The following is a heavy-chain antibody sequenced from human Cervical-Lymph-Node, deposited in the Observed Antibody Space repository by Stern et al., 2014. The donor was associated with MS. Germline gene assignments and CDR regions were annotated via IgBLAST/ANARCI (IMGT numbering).Heavy chain of an antibody. V-gene: IGHV3-23*04. J-gene: IGHJ2*01. Sequence: EVQLVESGGGLVPPGGSLRLSCAASGFTFSSYAMSWVRQAPGTVLEWVSAISASGGSTYYADSVKGRFTISRDNSKNTLYLQMNSRRAEDTAVYYCAKDGDCSGGSCYSNWYFDLWGRGTLVTVSS. CDR2: ISASGGST. CDR3: AKDGDCSGGSCYSNWYFDL. D-gene: IGHD2-15*01. CDR1: GFTFSSYA.